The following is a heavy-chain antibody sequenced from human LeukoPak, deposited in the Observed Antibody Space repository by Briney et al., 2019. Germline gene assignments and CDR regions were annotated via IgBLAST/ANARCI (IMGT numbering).Heavy chain of an antibody. J-gene: IGHJ4*02. CDR1: GFTFSSYA. D-gene: IGHD1-7*01. Sequence: PGESLRLSCAASGFTFSSYAMSWVRQAPGKGLEWVSAISVSGGSTYYADSVKGRFTISRDNSKNTLYLQMNSLRAEDTAVYYCAKSRRELSAPFDYWGQGTLVTVSS. V-gene: IGHV3-23*01. CDR3: AKSRRELSAPFDY. CDR2: ISVSGGST.